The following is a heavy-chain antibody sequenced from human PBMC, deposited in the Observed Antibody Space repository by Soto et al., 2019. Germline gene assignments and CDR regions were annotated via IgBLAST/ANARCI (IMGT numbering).Heavy chain of an antibody. Sequence: SVKVSCKASGGTFSIYAISWVRQAPGQGLEWMGGIIPIFGTANYAQKFQGRVTITADESTSTAYMELSSLRSEDTAVYYCARGDSSSSTPGDPWGQGTLVTVSS. J-gene: IGHJ5*02. CDR1: GGTFSIYA. D-gene: IGHD6-6*01. V-gene: IGHV1-69*13. CDR3: ARGDSSSSTPGDP. CDR2: IIPIFGTA.